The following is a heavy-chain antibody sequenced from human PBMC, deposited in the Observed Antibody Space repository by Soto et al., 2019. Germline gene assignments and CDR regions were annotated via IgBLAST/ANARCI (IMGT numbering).Heavy chain of an antibody. J-gene: IGHJ4*02. Sequence: SETLSLTCTVSGGSISSYYWSWIRQPPGKGLEWIGYIYYSGSTNYNPSLKSRVTISVDTSKNQFSLKLSSVTAADTAVYYCARNDFWSGYSNFDYWGQGTLVTVSS. CDR1: GGSISSYY. CDR2: IYYSGST. CDR3: ARNDFWSGYSNFDY. V-gene: IGHV4-59*01. D-gene: IGHD3-3*01.